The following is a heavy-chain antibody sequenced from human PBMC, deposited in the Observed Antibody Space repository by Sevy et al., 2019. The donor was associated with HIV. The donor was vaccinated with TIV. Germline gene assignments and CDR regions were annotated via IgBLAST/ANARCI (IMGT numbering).Heavy chain of an antibody. Sequence: GGSLRLSCAASGFTFTSYGIHWVRQAPGKGLEWVSAISGSGGSTYYADSVKGRFTISRDNSKNTLYLQMNSLRAEDTAVYYCAKDRGTAMVPLGMDVWGQGTTVTVSS. J-gene: IGHJ6*02. V-gene: IGHV3-23*01. D-gene: IGHD5-18*01. CDR1: GFTFTSYG. CDR2: ISGSGGST. CDR3: AKDRGTAMVPLGMDV.